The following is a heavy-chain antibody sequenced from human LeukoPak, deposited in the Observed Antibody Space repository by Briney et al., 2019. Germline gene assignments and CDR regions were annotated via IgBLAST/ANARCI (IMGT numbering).Heavy chain of an antibody. CDR1: GFIFRDRA. J-gene: IGHJ6*02. CDR3: SRNSGTYRGYGMDV. V-gene: IGHV3-49*04. Sequence: PGGSLTLSFTASGFIFRDRAMRSVRQAPEKGLGWVGFIRTKGLGETAEYAASVKDRFTISRDDSNNIAYLHMNSLKTEDTAVYYCSRNSGTYRGYGMDVWGQGTPVTVSS. D-gene: IGHD1-26*01. CDR2: IRTKGLGETA.